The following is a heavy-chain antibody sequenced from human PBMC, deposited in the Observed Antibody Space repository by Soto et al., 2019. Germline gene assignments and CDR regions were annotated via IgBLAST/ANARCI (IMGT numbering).Heavy chain of an antibody. J-gene: IGHJ6*02. CDR3: ARDRYGDSFYGLDA. CDR1: GVIVRTYA. Sequence: GPLRLSCAVPGVIVRTYAFHWVRQAPGRGLDWVSVISYDGTRRSYADSVRGRFTISRDNSKNTLYLQMNSLRTEDTAIYYCARDRYGDSFYGLDAWGQGTTVTVSS. CDR2: ISYDGTRR. V-gene: IGHV3-30-3*01. D-gene: IGHD4-17*01.